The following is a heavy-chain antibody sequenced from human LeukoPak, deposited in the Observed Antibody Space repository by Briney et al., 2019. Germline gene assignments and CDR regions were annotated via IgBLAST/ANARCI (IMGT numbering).Heavy chain of an antibody. CDR1: GGSFSGYY. Sequence: SESLSLTCAVYGGSFSGYYWSWVRQPPGKGLEWVGEINHSGSTKYNPSLKSRVTISVDTSKHQFSTKLSSVTAADTSVYYCARARGYGYGSYFDYWGQGTLVTVSS. V-gene: IGHV4-34*01. D-gene: IGHD5-18*01. J-gene: IGHJ4*02. CDR2: INHSGST. CDR3: ARARGYGYGSYFDY.